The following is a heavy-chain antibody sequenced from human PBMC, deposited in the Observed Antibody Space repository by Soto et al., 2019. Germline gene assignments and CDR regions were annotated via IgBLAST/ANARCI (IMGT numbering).Heavy chain of an antibody. V-gene: IGHV1-18*01. J-gene: IGHJ4*02. Sequence: ASVKVSCKASGYTFTSYGISWVRQAPGQGLEWMGWISAYNGNTNYAQKLQGRVTMTTDTSTSTAYMELRSLRSDDTALYYCAVGLWFGELLYYFDYWGQGTLVTVSS. CDR3: AVGLWFGELLYYFDY. D-gene: IGHD3-10*01. CDR1: GYTFTSYG. CDR2: ISAYNGNT.